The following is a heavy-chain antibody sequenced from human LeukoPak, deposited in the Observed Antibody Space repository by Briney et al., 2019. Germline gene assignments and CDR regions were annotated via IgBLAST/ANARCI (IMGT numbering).Heavy chain of an antibody. V-gene: IGHV4-39*07. Sequence: SETLSLTCAVSGGSISSNSYYRGWIRQPPGKGLEWIGSIYYSGSTNYNPSLKSRVTISVETSKNQFSLKLSSVTAADTAVYYCARTRDSGSSDIWGQGTMVTVSS. CDR3: ARTRDSGSSDI. D-gene: IGHD3-10*01. CDR2: IYYSGST. CDR1: GGSISSNSYY. J-gene: IGHJ3*02.